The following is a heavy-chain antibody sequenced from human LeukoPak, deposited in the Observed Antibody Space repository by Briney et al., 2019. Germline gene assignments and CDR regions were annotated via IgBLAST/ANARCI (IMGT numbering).Heavy chain of an antibody. Sequence: SETLSLTCSVSGDSVSRSDSYWDWIRQPPGKGLEWIGTIYYSGRTYYSPSLKSRVTMSVDPSNNQFSLNLRSVTAADTALYYCVRPRYYDGSGYLEWGQGTLLSVSS. CDR1: GDSVSRSDSY. D-gene: IGHD3-22*01. CDR2: IYYSGRT. J-gene: IGHJ1*01. V-gene: IGHV4-39*01. CDR3: VRPRYYDGSGYLE.